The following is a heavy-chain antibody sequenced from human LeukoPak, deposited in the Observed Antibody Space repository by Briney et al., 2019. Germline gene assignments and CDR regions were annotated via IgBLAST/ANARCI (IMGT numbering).Heavy chain of an antibody. CDR2: ISSSSSYI. CDR3: ASRYYGSGSYYRLDC. D-gene: IGHD3-10*01. Sequence: KSAGSLRPSCAASGFTFSSYSMNWVRQAPGKGLEWVSSISSSSSYIYYADSVKGRFTISRDNAKNSLYLQMNSLRAEDTAVYYCASRYYGSGSYYRLDCWGQGTLVTVSS. J-gene: IGHJ4*02. CDR1: GFTFSSYS. V-gene: IGHV3-21*01.